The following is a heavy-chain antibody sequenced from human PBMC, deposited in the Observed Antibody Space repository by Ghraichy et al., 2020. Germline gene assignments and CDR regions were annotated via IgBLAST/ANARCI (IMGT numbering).Heavy chain of an antibody. CDR1: GGSISSSSYY. J-gene: IGHJ4*02. D-gene: IGHD5-24*01. Sequence: SQTLSLTCTVSGGSISSSSYYWGWIRQPPGKGLEWIGSIYYSGSTYYNPSLKSRVTISVDTSKNQFSLKLSSVTAADTAVYYCARHRSSRDGYEVDYWGQGTLVTVSS. CDR2: IYYSGST. V-gene: IGHV4-39*01. CDR3: ARHRSSRDGYEVDY.